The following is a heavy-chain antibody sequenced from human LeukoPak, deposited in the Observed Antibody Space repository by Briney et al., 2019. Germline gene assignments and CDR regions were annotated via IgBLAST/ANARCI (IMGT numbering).Heavy chain of an antibody. D-gene: IGHD1-26*01. CDR1: GFTFSSYA. J-gene: IGHJ3*02. CDR2: ISGSGGST. V-gene: IGHV3-23*01. Sequence: GGSLRLSCAASGFTFSSYAMSWVRQAPGKGLEWVSAISGSGGSTYYADSVKGRFTISRDNSKNTLYLQMNSLRSEDTAVYYCARAPIGGPSGSYYGVKAFDIWGQGTMVTVSS. CDR3: ARAPIGGPSGSYYGVKAFDI.